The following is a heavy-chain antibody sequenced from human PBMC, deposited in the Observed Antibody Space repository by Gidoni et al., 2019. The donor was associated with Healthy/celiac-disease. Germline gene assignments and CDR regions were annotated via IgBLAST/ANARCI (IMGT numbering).Heavy chain of an antibody. CDR3: ARDRHYGDYGGYYGMDV. Sequence: QVQLQESGPGLVKPSQTLSLPCTVSGGSISRGRYYWSWIRQHPGKGLEWIGYIYYSGSTYYNPSLKSRVTISVDTSKNQFSLKLSSVTAADTAVYYCARDRHYGDYGGYYGMDVWGQGTTVTVSS. J-gene: IGHJ6*02. D-gene: IGHD4-17*01. CDR1: GGSISRGRYY. V-gene: IGHV4-31*03. CDR2: IYYSGST.